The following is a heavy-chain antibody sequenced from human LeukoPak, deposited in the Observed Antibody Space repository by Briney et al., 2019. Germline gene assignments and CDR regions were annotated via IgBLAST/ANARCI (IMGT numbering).Heavy chain of an antibody. V-gene: IGHV6-1*01. CDR1: GDSVSSNSAA. CDR2: TYYTSKWYN. CDR3: ARARHNIHNGWAWYFDL. Sequence: SQTLSLTCALSGDSVSSNSAAWNWIRQSPSRGLEWLGRTYYTSKWYNDYAVSVKSRITNNPDTSRNQFSLQLSSVTPEDTAVYYCARARHNIHNGWAWYFDLWGRGTLVTVSS. J-gene: IGHJ2*01. D-gene: IGHD6-19*01.